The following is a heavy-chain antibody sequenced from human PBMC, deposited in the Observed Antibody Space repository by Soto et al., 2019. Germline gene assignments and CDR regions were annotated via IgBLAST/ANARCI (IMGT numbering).Heavy chain of an antibody. CDR3: ARAPYGDYGYGMDV. V-gene: IGHV4-59*01. CDR1: GGSISSYY. D-gene: IGHD4-17*01. Sequence: SETLSLTCTVSGGSISSYYWSWIRQPPGKGLEWIGYIYYSGSTNYNPSLKSRVTISVDTSKNQFSLKLSSVTAADTAVYYCARAPYGDYGYGMDVWGQGTTVTVSS. J-gene: IGHJ6*02. CDR2: IYYSGST.